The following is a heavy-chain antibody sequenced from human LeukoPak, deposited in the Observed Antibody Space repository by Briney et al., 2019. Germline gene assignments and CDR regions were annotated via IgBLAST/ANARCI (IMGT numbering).Heavy chain of an antibody. CDR1: GGTFSSYA. CDR3: ARAYCGGDCYSPYYYGMDV. V-gene: IGHV1-69*13. J-gene: IGHJ6*04. D-gene: IGHD2-21*02. Sequence: EASVKVSCKASGGTFSSYAISWVRQAPGQGLEWMGGIIPIFGTANYAQKFQGRVTITADESTSTAYMELSSLRSVDTAVYYCARAYCGGDCYSPYYYGMDVWGKGTTVTVSS. CDR2: IIPIFGTA.